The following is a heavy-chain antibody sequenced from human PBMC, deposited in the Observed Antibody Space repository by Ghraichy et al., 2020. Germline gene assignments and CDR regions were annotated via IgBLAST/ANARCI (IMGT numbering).Heavy chain of an antibody. D-gene: IGHD3-3*01. V-gene: IGHV3-21*01. CDR3: ASGTIFGVVIPSQH. J-gene: IGHJ1*01. CDR2: ISSSSSYI. CDR1: GFTFSSYS. Sequence: GGSLRLSCAASGFTFSSYSMNWVRQAPGKGLEWVSSISSSSSYIYYADSVKGRFTISRDNAKNSLYLQMNSLRAEDTAVYYCASGTIFGVVIPSQHWGQGTLVTVSS.